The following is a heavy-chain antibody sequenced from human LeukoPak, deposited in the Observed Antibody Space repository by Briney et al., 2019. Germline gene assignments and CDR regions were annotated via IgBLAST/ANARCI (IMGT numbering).Heavy chain of an antibody. J-gene: IGHJ4*02. V-gene: IGHV3-21*01. CDR2: ISSSSSYI. CDR3: AXGTIVVPAAIFC. CDR1: GFTFSSYS. Sequence: SGGSLRLSCAASGFTFSSYSMNWVRQAPGKGLEWVSSISSSSSYIYYADSVKGRFTISRDNAKNSLYLQMNSLRAEDTAVYYXAXGTIVVPAAIFCWGQGTLVTVSS. D-gene: IGHD2-2*01.